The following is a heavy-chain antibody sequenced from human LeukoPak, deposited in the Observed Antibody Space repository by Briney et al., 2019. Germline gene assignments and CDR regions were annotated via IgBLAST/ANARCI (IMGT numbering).Heavy chain of an antibody. Sequence: SETLSLTCTVSGGSISSYYWSWIRQPPGKGLEWIGYIYYSGTTNYNPSLKSRVTISVDASKNQFSLKLTSVTAADTAVYYCARSGSYGGHFDNWGQGTLVTVSS. V-gene: IGHV4-59*08. CDR3: ARSGSYGGHFDN. D-gene: IGHD1-26*01. J-gene: IGHJ4*02. CDR1: GGSISSYY. CDR2: IYYSGTT.